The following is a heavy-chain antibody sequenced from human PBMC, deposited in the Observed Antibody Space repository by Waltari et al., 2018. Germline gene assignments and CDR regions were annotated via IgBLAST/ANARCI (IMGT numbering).Heavy chain of an antibody. V-gene: IGHV3-21*01. CDR3: AREWGVMIVTAWYYFDY. D-gene: IGHD3-22*01. CDR2: ISGCSSYK. Sequence: EVQLVGSGGGLVKRGGCLRVACAASGFPLGSHMMHWVRQAPGKGLEGASPISGCSSYKYYADPVKGRFAIARDNVKNSLYLQMNSLRAEDTAVYYCAREWGVMIVTAWYYFDYWAQGTLVTVSS. J-gene: IGHJ4*02. CDR1: GFPLGSHM.